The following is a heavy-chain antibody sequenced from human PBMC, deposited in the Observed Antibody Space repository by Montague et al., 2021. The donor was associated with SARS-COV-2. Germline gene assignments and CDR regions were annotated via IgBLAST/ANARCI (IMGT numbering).Heavy chain of an antibody. CDR1: GFTFSSYW. V-gene: IGHV3-74*01. Sequence: SLRLSFSASGFTFSSYWMYWVRQAPGKGLVWVSRINTDGSTTSYADSVKGRFTISRDNAKNTLYLQMNSLRAEDTAVYYCARGPTGPWGQGTPVTVSS. CDR3: ARGPTGP. J-gene: IGHJ5*02. CDR2: INTDGSTT.